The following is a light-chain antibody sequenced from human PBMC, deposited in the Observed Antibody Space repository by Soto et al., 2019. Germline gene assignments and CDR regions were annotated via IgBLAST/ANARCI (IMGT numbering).Light chain of an antibody. CDR2: GSS. J-gene: IGKJ2*01. CDR1: QSVSNNY. Sequence: VVLTQSAGTLSLCPGERATLSCRASQSVSNNYFAWYQQKPGQAPRLLIFGSSDRATGIPDRFSGSGSGTDFTLTISRLEPEDFAVYYCQQYGSSPPYTFGQGTKLEIK. CDR3: QQYGSSPPYT. V-gene: IGKV3-20*01.